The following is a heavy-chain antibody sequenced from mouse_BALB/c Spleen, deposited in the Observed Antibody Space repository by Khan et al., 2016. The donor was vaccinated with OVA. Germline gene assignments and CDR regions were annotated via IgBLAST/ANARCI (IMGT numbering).Heavy chain of an antibody. CDR3: TTAYYRYYFDY. J-gene: IGHJ2*01. CDR2: IYPGNGYT. Sequence: VQLQQSGAELGGPGSSVKLSCKTSGSTFTSYGIKWVKQRPGQGLEWIGYIYPGNGYTEYNERFQGKAILTSDTSSSTAYMQLRSLTSEDSAMYFCTTAYYRYYFDYWGQGTILTVSS. D-gene: IGHD2-14*01. V-gene: IGHV1S134*01. CDR1: GSTFTSYG.